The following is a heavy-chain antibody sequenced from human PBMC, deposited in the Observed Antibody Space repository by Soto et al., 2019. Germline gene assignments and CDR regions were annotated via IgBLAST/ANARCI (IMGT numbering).Heavy chain of an antibody. V-gene: IGHV3-23*01. D-gene: IGHD3-22*01. J-gene: IGHJ3*02. Sequence: LRLSCAASGFTFSSSAMSWVRQAPGKGLESVSAISGSGGSTYYADSVRGRFTISRDNSKNTLYLQMNSLRAEDTAVYYCAKDDWETYYYDSSGSDAFDIWGQGTMVTVSS. CDR1: GFTFSSSA. CDR2: ISGSGGST. CDR3: AKDDWETYYYDSSGSDAFDI.